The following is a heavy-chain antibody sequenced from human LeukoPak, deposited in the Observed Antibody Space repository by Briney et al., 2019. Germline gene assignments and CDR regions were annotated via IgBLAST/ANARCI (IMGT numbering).Heavy chain of an antibody. D-gene: IGHD2-21*01. CDR1: GGSITSGDSY. V-gene: IGHV4-61*02. CDR3: ARERELRG. CDR2: NYTSGST. J-gene: IGHJ4*02. Sequence: SETLSLTCTVSGGSITSGDSYWTWIRQPEGQGLEWNGLNYTSGSTKYNPSLNSRVTISVDTSKNQFPRNLSSVTAAGTAVYYGARERELRGGGQGTLVTVSS.